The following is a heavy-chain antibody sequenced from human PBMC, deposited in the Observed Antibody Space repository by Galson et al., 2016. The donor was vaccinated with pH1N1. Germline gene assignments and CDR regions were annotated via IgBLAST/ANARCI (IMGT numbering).Heavy chain of an antibody. J-gene: IGHJ4*02. CDR2: IDPRVGTT. D-gene: IGHD3-16*01. Sequence: SVKVSCKASGYTFTTYYIHWVRQAPGQGLEWLGVIDPRVGTTNYAQKFQGRLTMTSDTSTSTVFMELGRLTPDDTAVYWCTRDLARQHDSWGQGTLVTVSS. V-gene: IGHV1-46*01. CDR1: GYTFTTYY. CDR3: TRDLARQHDS.